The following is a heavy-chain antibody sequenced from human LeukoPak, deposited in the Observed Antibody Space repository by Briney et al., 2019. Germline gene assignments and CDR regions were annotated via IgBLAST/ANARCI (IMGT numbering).Heavy chain of an antibody. Sequence: PGRSLRLSCAASGFTFDDYAMHWARQAPGKGLEWVSSISWNSGRMDYADSVKGRFTISRDNAKNSLYLQMNSLRVEGMALYYCAKDVNYSPSGTFDYWGQGTLVTVSS. CDR2: ISWNSGRM. V-gene: IGHV3-9*03. J-gene: IGHJ4*02. D-gene: IGHD3-10*01. CDR3: AKDVNYSPSGTFDY. CDR1: GFTFDDYA.